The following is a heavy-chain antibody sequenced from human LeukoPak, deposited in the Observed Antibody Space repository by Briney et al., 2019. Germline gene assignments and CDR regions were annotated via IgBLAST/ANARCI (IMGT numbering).Heavy chain of an antibody. CDR2: IYASENS. D-gene: IGHD2-15*01. CDR3: AGTRRYCSGGSCYNWFDP. J-gene: IGHJ5*02. CDR1: GDSISSDTHY. V-gene: IGHV4-61*02. Sequence: PSQTLSLTCTVSGDSISSDTHYWSWIRQPAGNGREWIGRIYASENSNYNASLKSRATISIDTSKNQFSLGLSSVIAADTAVYYCAGTRRYCSGGSCYNWFDPWGQGTLVTVSS.